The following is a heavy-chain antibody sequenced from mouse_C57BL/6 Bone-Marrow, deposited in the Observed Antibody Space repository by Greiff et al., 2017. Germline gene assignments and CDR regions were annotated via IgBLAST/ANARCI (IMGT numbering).Heavy chain of an antibody. CDR3: ARIRVFITTVVDWYFDV. CDR2: IWWDDDK. D-gene: IGHD1-1*01. J-gene: IGHJ1*03. Sequence: QVTLKVSGPGILQPSQTLSLTCSFSGFSLSTFGMGVGWIRQPSGKGLEWLAHIWWDDDKYYNPALKSRLTLSKATSTNQVFLKIANVDTADTATYYCARIRVFITTVVDWYFDVLGTGTTVNGPS. CDR1: GFSLSTFGMG. V-gene: IGHV8-8*01.